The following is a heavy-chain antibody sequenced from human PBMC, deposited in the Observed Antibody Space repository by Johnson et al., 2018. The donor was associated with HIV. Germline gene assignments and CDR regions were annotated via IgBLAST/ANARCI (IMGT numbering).Heavy chain of an antibody. CDR1: GFTFSSYA. CDR3: ARGRDAIGDGGAFDI. CDR2: ISYDGSNK. J-gene: IGHJ3*02. D-gene: IGHD3-16*01. V-gene: IGHV3-30*04. Sequence: QVQLVESGGGLVKPGRSLRLSCAASGFTFSSYAMHWVRQAPGKGLEWVAVISYDGSNKYYADSAKGRFTISRDNAKNSLYLQMNSMRVEDTAVDYCARGRDAIGDGGAFDIWGQGTMVTVSS.